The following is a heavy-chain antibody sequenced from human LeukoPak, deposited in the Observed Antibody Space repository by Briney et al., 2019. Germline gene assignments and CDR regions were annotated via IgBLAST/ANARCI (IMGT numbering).Heavy chain of an antibody. Sequence: RAGGSLRLSCAASGFTFSSYTMSWVRQAPGKGLEWVSSINGGGGSTFYADSVKGRFTISRDNSKNTLYLQMNSLRAEDTAVYYCANTPTSYYWGQGTLVTVSS. CDR1: GFTFSSYT. V-gene: IGHV3-23*01. CDR2: INGGGGST. J-gene: IGHJ4*02. CDR3: ANTPTSYY. D-gene: IGHD2/OR15-2a*01.